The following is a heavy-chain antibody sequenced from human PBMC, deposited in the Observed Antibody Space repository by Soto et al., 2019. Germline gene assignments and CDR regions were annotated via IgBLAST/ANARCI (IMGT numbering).Heavy chain of an antibody. V-gene: IGHV1-8*01. CDR3: AAEAGYRGRSYALDI. CDR2: MNHNSGNT. J-gene: IGHJ3*02. CDR1: GCTFTMYD. D-gene: IGHD5-12*01. Sequence: ASXKASSKSAGCTFTMYDLDCVVQFTRKGLEWMGWMNHNSGNTGYAQKFQGRVTMTRNTSISTAYMELSSLRSEDTAVYYCAAEAGYRGRSYALDISGQATMGTVSS.